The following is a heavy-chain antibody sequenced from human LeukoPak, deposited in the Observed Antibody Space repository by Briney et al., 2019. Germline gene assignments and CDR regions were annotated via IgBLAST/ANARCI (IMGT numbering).Heavy chain of an antibody. D-gene: IGHD2-15*01. CDR1: GGSISSSSYY. V-gene: IGHV4-61*01. J-gene: IGHJ3*02. CDR2: IYYSGST. Sequence: SETLSLTCTVSGGSISSSSYYWSWIRQPPGRGLEWLGYIYYSGSTNYNPSLKSRVTISVDTSKNQFSLKLSSVTAADTAVYYCARDQLLSRAFDIWGQGTMVTVSS. CDR3: ARDQLLSRAFDI.